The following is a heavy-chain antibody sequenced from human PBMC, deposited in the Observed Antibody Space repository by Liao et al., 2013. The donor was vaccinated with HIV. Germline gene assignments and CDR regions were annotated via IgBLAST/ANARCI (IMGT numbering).Heavy chain of an antibody. CDR2: IYYSGST. J-gene: IGHJ4*02. D-gene: IGHD4-17*01. CDR1: GGSISSYY. Sequence: QVQLQESGPGLVKPSETLSLTCTVSGGSISSYYWSWIRQPPGKGLEWIGYIYYSGSTNYNPSLKSRVTISVDTSKNQFSLKLSSVTAADTAVYYCARTTVTTGGTYFDYWGQGTLVTVSS. CDR3: ARTTVTTGGTYFDY. V-gene: IGHV4-59*01.